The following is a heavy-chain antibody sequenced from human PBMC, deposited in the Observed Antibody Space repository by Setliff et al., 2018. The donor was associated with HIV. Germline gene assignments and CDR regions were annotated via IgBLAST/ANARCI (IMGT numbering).Heavy chain of an antibody. J-gene: IGHJ6*03. CDR1: GFTFSGTW. Sequence: GGSLRLSCAASGFTFSGTWMAWVRQAPGKGPEWVANIKQDGAEEHYIDSVKGRFTISRDNADRSIYLQMNSLRVEDTAVYYCARVREGYESSGFYVYYYYYMDLWGKGTTVTVSS. CDR2: IKQDGAEE. CDR3: ARVREGYESSGFYVYYYYYMDL. V-gene: IGHV3-7*01. D-gene: IGHD6-19*01.